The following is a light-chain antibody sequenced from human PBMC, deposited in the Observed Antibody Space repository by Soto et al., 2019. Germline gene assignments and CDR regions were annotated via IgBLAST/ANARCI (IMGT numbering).Light chain of an antibody. Sequence: EIVLTQSPGTLSLSPGERATLSCRASQSVADNYLAWYQQKPGQPPRLLIYAASRRAAGIPDTFSGSGSGTDFTLTITRLEPEDFAVYYCQQYNNWPPITFGQGTRLEI. CDR1: QSVADNY. CDR2: AAS. CDR3: QQYNNWPPIT. V-gene: IGKV3-20*01. J-gene: IGKJ5*01.